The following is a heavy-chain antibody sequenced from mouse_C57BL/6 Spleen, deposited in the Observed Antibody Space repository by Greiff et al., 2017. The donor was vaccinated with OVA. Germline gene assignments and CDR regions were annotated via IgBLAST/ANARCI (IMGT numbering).Heavy chain of an antibody. CDR3: ARGGYDGYQYDAMDY. Sequence: VQLQQSGPELVKPGASVKIPCKASGYTFTDYNMDWVKQSHGKSLEWIGDINPNNGGTIYNQKFKGKATLTVDKSSSTAYMELGSLTSEDTAVYYCARGGYDGYQYDAMDYWGQGTSVTVSS. CDR1: GYTFTDYN. V-gene: IGHV1-18*01. CDR2: INPNNGGT. J-gene: IGHJ4*01. D-gene: IGHD2-3*01.